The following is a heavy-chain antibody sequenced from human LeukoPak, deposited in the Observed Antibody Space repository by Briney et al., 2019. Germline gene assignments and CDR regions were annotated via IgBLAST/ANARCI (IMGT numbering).Heavy chain of an antibody. CDR3: TTDVGSGSYQPPRY. V-gene: IGHV3-15*07. J-gene: IGHJ4*02. D-gene: IGHD1-26*01. Sequence: GGSLRLSCAASGFTFSNAWMNWVRQASGKGLEWVGRIKSKTDGGTTDYAAPVKGRFTISRDDSKNTLYLQMNSLKTEDTAVYYCTTDVGSGSYQPPRYWGQGTLVTVSS. CDR1: GFTFSNAW. CDR2: IKSKTDGGTT.